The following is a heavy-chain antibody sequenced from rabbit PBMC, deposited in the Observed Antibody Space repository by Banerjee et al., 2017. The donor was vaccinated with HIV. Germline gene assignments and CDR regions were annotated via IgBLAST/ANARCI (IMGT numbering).Heavy chain of an antibody. Sequence: QSLEESGGDLVKPGASLTLTCTASGFTISSSYWMCWVRQAPGKGLEWIACIYAGDGATYYASWAKGRFTISKASSTTVTLQVTSLTAADTATYFCARGGYLGTFNLWGPGTLVTVS. D-gene: IGHD7-1*01. V-gene: IGHV1S40*01. CDR3: ARGGYLGTFNL. CDR1: GFTISSSYW. J-gene: IGHJ4*01. CDR2: IYAGDGAT.